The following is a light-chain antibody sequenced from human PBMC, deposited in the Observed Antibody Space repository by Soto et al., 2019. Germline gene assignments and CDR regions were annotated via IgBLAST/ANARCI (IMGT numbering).Light chain of an antibody. CDR1: QSISSW. CDR2: DAS. V-gene: IGKV1-5*01. CDR3: QQYNSYST. J-gene: IGKJ1*01. Sequence: IQMTQPLSTLSASLGDRDTITCRASQSISSWLAWYQQKPGKAPKLLIYDASSLESGVPSRFSGSGSGTEFTLTISSLQPDDFATYYCQQYNSYSTFGQGTKVDIK.